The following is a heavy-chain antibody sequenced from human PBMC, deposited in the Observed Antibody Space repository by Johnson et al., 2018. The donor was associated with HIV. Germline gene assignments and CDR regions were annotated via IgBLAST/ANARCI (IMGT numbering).Heavy chain of an antibody. CDR2: ISWNSENI. J-gene: IGHJ3*01. D-gene: IGHD1-1*01. Sequence: VQLVESGGGLVQPGRSLRLSCAASGFTFNDYAMHWVRQVPGKGLEWVSGISWNSENIAYADSVRGRFTISRDNAENSLYLQMNSLRAEDTALYSCAKYRVRYTIDVAAFDLWGQGTMVTVSS. CDR3: AKYRVRYTIDVAAFDL. CDR1: GFTFNDYA. V-gene: IGHV3-9*01.